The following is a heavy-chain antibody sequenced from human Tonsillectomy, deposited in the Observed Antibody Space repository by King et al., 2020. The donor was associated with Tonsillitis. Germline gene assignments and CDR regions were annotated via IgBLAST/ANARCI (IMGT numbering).Heavy chain of an antibody. CDR3: ARPYSSSFWYFDL. V-gene: IGHV4-59*01. D-gene: IGHD6-6*01. CDR2: IYYTGST. J-gene: IGHJ2*01. Sequence: VQLQESGPGLVKPSETLSLTCTVSGGSISSYYWSWIRQPPGKGLEWIGYIYYTGSTDYNPSLKSRVTMSVDTSTNNFSLRLSTVTAADTAVYYCARPYSSSFWYFDLWGRGTLVTVSS. CDR1: GGSISSYY.